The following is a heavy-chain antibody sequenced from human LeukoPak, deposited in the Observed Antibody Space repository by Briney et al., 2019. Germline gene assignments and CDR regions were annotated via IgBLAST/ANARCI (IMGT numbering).Heavy chain of an antibody. CDR3: ARVIIGYCSSTSCYRFDP. V-gene: IGHV4-39*07. CDR2: IYYSGST. CDR1: GGSISSSSYY. J-gene: IGHJ5*02. Sequence: SETLSLTCTVSGGSISSSSYYWGWIRQPPGKGLEWIGSIYYSGSTYYNPSLKSRVTISVGTSKNQFSLKLSSVTAADTAVYYCARVIIGYCSSTSCYRFDPWGQGTLVTVSS. D-gene: IGHD2-2*01.